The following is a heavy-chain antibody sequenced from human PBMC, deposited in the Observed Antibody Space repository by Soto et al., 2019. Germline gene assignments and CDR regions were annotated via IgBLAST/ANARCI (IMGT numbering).Heavy chain of an antibody. CDR2: IYWDDDK. Sequence: QITLKESGPTLVKPTQTLTLTCSFSGFSLSTSGVGVGWIRQPPGKALEWLALIYWDDDKRYSPSLKSRLTITKDTSKNQVVLTMTNMDPVDTATYYCAXXAARSXYXLQAFDYWGQGTLVTVSS. CDR1: GFSLSTSGVG. CDR3: AXXAARSXYXLQAFDY. J-gene: IGHJ4*02. D-gene: IGHD2-15*01. V-gene: IGHV2-5*02.